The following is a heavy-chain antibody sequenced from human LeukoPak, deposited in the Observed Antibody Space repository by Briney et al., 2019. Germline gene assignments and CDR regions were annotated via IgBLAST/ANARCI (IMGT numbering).Heavy chain of an antibody. D-gene: IGHD6-19*01. J-gene: IGHJ4*02. CDR1: GFTLSIYS. Sequence: GGSLRLSCAASGFTLSIYSMSWVRQAPGKGLEWVSTITTDIAYMYYADSVKGRFSISRDNSKNSLYLQMNSLRAEDTAVYYCARDSSGWSRNYWAQGALVTVSS. CDR2: ITTDIAYM. CDR3: ARDSSGWSRNY. V-gene: IGHV3-21*01.